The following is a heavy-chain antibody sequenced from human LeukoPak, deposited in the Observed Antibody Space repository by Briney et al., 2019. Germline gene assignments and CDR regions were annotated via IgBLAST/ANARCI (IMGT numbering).Heavy chain of an antibody. V-gene: IGHV3-23*01. D-gene: IGHD6-19*01. J-gene: IGHJ4*02. CDR1: GFTFSSYA. CDR3: AKDRWYSSGWYPMEGY. CDR2: IGGSGGST. Sequence: GGSLRLSCAASGFTFSSYAMSWVRQAPGKGLEWVSAIGGSGGSTYYADSVRGRFTISRDNSKNTLYLQMNSLRAEDTAVYYCAKDRWYSSGWYPMEGYWGQGTLVTVSS.